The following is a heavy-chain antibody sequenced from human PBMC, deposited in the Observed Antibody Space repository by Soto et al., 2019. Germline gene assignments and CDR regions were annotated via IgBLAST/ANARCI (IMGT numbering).Heavy chain of an antibody. CDR2: IYHSGST. D-gene: IGHD3-22*01. V-gene: IGHV4-4*02. CDR3: ARARGWSSGYFYFDY. J-gene: IGHJ4*02. CDR1: GGSISSSNW. Sequence: SETLSLTCAVSGGSISSSNWWSWVRQPPGKGLEWIGEIYHSGSTNYNPSLKSRVTISVDKSKNQFSLKLSSVTAADTAVYYCARARGWSSGYFYFDYWGQGTLVTVSS.